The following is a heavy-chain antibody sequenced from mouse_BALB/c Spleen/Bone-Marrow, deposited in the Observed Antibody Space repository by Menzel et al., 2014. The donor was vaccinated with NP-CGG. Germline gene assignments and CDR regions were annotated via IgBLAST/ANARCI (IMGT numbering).Heavy chain of an antibody. D-gene: IGHD2-14*01. Sequence: VQLQQPGPELVKPGASVKVSCKASGYTFTSYVMHWVKQKPGQGPEWIGYINPYNDGTKYNEKFKGKATLTSDKSSSTAYMELSSLTSEDSAVYYCAKGDNYRYDFDYWGQGTTLTVSS. V-gene: IGHV1-14*01. CDR2: INPYNDGT. CDR3: AKGDNYRYDFDY. J-gene: IGHJ2*01. CDR1: GYTFTSYV.